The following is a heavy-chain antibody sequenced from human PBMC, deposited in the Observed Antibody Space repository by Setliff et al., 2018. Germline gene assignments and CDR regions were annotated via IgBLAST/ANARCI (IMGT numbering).Heavy chain of an antibody. CDR3: ARSLVGATYSGYFDY. Sequence: GESLKISCKGSGYSFSNFWIGWVRQMPGKGLEWMGIIYPGDSHTRYSPSFRGQVTMSADKSINTAYLQWSNLKASDTAIYYCARSLVGATYSGYFDYWGQGALVTVSS. CDR1: GYSFSNFW. J-gene: IGHJ4*02. D-gene: IGHD1-26*01. CDR2: IYPGDSHT. V-gene: IGHV5-51*01.